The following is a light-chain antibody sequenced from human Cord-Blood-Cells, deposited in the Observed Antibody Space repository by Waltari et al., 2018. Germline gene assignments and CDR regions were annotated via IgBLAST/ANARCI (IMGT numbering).Light chain of an antibody. CDR1: QSISSW. CDR2: DAS. V-gene: IGKV1-5*01. J-gene: IGKJ1*01. CDR3: QQYNSYPWT. Sequence: DIQMTQSPSTLSASVGDRVTITGRASQSISSWLAWYQQKPGKAPKLLIYDASSLESGVPSRFGGSGSGTEFTLTISSLQPDDFATYYCQQYNSYPWTFGQGTKVEIK.